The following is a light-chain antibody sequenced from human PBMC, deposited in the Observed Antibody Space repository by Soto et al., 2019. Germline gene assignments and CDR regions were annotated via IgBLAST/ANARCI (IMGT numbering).Light chain of an antibody. V-gene: IGKV1-39*01. CDR2: AAS. CDR3: QQYGSSPRT. J-gene: IGKJ1*01. Sequence: DIQMSQSPSSLSASVGDRVTMTCRASQSISTNLNWYHQKPGKAPDLLIYAASRLQSGVPSRFSGSGSGTDFSLTITGLQPEDFAVYYCQQYGSSPRTFGQGTKVDIK. CDR1: QSISTN.